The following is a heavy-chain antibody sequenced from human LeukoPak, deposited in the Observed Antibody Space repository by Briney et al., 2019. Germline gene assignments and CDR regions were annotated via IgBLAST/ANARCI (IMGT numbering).Heavy chain of an antibody. J-gene: IGHJ4*02. V-gene: IGHV3-53*01. D-gene: IGHD2-21*01. CDR2: IYSGGNT. CDR3: ARDFVGGGNYD. CDR1: GFTVSSNY. Sequence: GGSLRLSCAASGFTVSSNYMSWVRQAPGKGLGWVSIIYSGGNTYYADSVKGRFSISRDNSKNTLFLQMNTLRAEDTAVYYCARDFVGGGNYDWGQGTLVTVSS.